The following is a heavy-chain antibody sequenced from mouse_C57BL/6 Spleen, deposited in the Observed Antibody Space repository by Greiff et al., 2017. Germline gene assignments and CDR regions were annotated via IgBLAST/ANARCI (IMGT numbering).Heavy chain of an antibody. CDR3: ARNYYGSSPWYFDV. CDR1: GYTFTDYY. CDR2: IYPGSGNT. J-gene: IGHJ1*03. D-gene: IGHD1-1*01. V-gene: IGHV1-84*01. Sequence: QVHVKQSGPELVKPGASVKISCKASGYTFTDYYINWVKQRPGQGLEWIGWIYPGSGNTKYNEKFKGKATLTVDTSSSTAYMQLSSLTSEDSAVYFCARNYYGSSPWYFDVWGTGTTVTVSS.